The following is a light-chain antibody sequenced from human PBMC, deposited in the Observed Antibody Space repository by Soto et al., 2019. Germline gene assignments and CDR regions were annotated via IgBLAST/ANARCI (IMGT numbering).Light chain of an antibody. Sequence: ILMTQSPATXSVSPXXXATXXCRASQSVSNNLAWYQQKPGQAPRLLIYDASTRATGIPARFSGSGSGTEFTLTISGLQSEDFAVYYCQQYNNWPPWTFGQGTKVEIK. CDR2: DAS. J-gene: IGKJ1*01. CDR1: QSVSNN. V-gene: IGKV3-15*01. CDR3: QQYNNWPPWT.